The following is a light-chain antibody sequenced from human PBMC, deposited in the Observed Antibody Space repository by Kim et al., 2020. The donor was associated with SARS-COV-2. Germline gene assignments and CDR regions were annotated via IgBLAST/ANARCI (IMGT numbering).Light chain of an antibody. CDR2: WAS. CDR1: QSVLYSSINKNY. CDR3: QQYYSTLYT. V-gene: IGKV4-1*01. Sequence: RATINCKSSQSVLYSSINKNYLAWYQQKPGQPPKLLIYWASTRESGVPDRFSGSGSGTDFSLTISSLQAEDVAVYYCQQYYSTLYTFGQGTKLEI. J-gene: IGKJ2*01.